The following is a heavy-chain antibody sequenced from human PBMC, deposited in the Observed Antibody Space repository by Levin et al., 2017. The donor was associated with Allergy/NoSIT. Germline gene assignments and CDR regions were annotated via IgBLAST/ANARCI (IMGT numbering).Heavy chain of an antibody. D-gene: IGHD2-15*01. CDR3: ARGGAYCSGGSCYRDFDY. CDR1: GGSFSGYY. V-gene: IGHV4-34*01. J-gene: IGHJ4*02. CDR2: INHSGST. Sequence: ESLKISCAVYGGSFSGYYWSWIRQPPGKGLEWIGEINHSGSTNYNPSLKSRVTISVDTSKNQFSLKLSSVTAADTAVYYCARGGAYCSGGSCYRDFDYWGQGTLVTVSS.